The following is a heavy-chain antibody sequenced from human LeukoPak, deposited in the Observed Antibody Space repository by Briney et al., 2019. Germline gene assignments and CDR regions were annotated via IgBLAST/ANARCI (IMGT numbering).Heavy chain of an antibody. D-gene: IGHD6-13*01. CDR2: IHTSGST. V-gene: IGHV4-61*02. CDR3: ATSSWLRDANFDS. CDR1: GGSISSGLYY. J-gene: IGHJ4*02. Sequence: PSHTLSLTCTVSGGSISSGLYYWHWIRQPAGKGLDWIVRIHTSGSTNYNPSLKSRVTISLHPSKNQFSLKLPSVTAADSAVYYCATSSWLRDANFDSWGQGTLVTVSS.